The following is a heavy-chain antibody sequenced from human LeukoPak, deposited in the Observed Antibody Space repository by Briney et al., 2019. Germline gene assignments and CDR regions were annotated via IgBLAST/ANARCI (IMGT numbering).Heavy chain of an antibody. J-gene: IGHJ4*02. D-gene: IGHD3-22*01. CDR3: AKDLSPYDSSGYYFGY. Sequence: GGSLRLSCAASGFTFSSYAMSWVRQAPGKGLEWVSAISGSGGSTYYADSVKGRFTISRDNSKNTLYLQMNSLRAEDTPVYYCAKDLSPYDSSGYYFGYWGQGTLVTVSS. CDR2: ISGSGGST. CDR1: GFTFSSYA. V-gene: IGHV3-23*01.